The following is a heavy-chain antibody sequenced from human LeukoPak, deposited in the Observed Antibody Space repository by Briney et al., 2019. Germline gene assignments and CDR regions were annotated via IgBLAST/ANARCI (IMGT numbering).Heavy chain of an antibody. CDR2: IYYSGST. CDR3: ARIRDGSSWYIDA. J-gene: IGHJ4*02. V-gene: IGHV4-59*11. D-gene: IGHD6-13*01. CDR1: GGSISSHY. Sequence: TSETLSLTCTVSGGSISSHYWSWIRQPPGKGLEWIGYIYYSGSTNYNPSLKSRVTISVDTSKNQFSLKLSSVTAADTAVYYCARIRDGSSWYIDAWGQGTLVTVSS.